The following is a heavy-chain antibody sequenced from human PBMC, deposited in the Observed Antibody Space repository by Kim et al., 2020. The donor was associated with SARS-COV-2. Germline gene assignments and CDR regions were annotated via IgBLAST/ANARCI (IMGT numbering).Heavy chain of an antibody. CDR2: GSRT. CDR3: GRDLTMEN. D-gene: IGHD1-1*01. Sequence: GSRTSYEDSVKGRFTISRDNAKNTLYLQMNSLRAEDTAVYYCGRDLTMENWGQGILVTVSS. V-gene: IGHV3-74*01. J-gene: IGHJ4*02.